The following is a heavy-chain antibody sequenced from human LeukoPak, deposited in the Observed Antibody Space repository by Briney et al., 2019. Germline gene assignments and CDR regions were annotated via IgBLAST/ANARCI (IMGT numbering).Heavy chain of an antibody. V-gene: IGHV3-30*04. CDR2: ISYDGSNR. CDR3: VREGQVGSAIYDAFDI. D-gene: IGHD1-26*01. J-gene: IGHJ3*02. Sequence: GGSLRLSCAASGFTFSSYAMHWVRQAPGKGLEWVAVISYDGSNRYYADSVKGLFTISRDNAKNSLYLQLNRLRVEDTAVYYCVREGQVGSAIYDAFDIWGQGTMVTVSS. CDR1: GFTFSSYA.